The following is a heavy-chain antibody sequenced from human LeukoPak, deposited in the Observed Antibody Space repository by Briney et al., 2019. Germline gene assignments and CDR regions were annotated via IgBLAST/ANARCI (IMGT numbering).Heavy chain of an antibody. CDR3: AGTLYGSGSPLDY. CDR2: INPSGGST. J-gene: IGHJ4*02. Sequence: ASVKVSCKASGYTFTSYGISWVRQAPGQGLEWMGIINPSGGSTSYAQKFQGRVTMTRDTSTSTVYMELSSLRSEDTAVYYCAGTLYGSGSPLDYWGQGTLVTVSS. CDR1: GYTFTSYG. V-gene: IGHV1-46*01. D-gene: IGHD3-10*01.